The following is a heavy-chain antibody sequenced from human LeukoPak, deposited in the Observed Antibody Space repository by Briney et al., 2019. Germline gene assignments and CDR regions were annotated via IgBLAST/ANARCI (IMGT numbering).Heavy chain of an antibody. CDR1: GYTFTSFE. CDR2: MNPNSGNT. V-gene: IGHV1-8*01. J-gene: IGHJ6*02. Sequence: APVKVSRKASGYTFTSFEINWVRQATGQGVEWMGWMNPNSGNTGYAQKFQGRVTMTRNTSISTAYMELSSLRSEDTAVYYCARVPGGNYGMDVWGQGTTVTVSS. CDR3: ARVPGGNYGMDV. D-gene: IGHD3-16*01.